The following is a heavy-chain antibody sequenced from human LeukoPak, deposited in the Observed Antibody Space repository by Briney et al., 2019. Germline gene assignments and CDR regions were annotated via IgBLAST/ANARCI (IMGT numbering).Heavy chain of an antibody. CDR2: IYHSGST. CDR3: AGQDAMVRGVGVDY. CDR1: GGSISSGDYY. V-gene: IGHV4-30-2*01. Sequence: SQTLSLTCTVSGGSISSGDYYWSWIRQPPGKGLEWIGYIYHSGSTYYNPSLKSRVTISVDRSKNQFSLKLSSVTAADTAVYYCAGQDAMVRGVGVDYWGQGTLVTVSS. J-gene: IGHJ4*02. D-gene: IGHD3-10*01.